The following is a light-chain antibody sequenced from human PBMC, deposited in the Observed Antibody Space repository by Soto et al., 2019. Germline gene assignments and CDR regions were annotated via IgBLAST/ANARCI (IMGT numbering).Light chain of an antibody. V-gene: IGKV1-5*01. CDR2: DAS. CDR1: QSISSW. J-gene: IGKJ1*01. CDR3: QQYNSYSQT. Sequence: DIQMTQSPATLSASVGDRVTIPCRASQSISSWLAWYQQKPGKAPKLLIYDASSLESGVPSRFSGSGSGTEFTLTISSLQPDDFATYYCQQYNSYSQTFCQGTKVDIK.